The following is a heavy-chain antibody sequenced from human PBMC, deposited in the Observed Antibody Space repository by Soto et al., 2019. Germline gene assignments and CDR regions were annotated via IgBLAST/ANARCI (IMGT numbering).Heavy chain of an antibody. Sequence: EVQLVESGGGLVKPGGSLRLSCAASGFTFSSYSMNWVRQAPGKGLEWVSSISSSSSYIYYADSVKGRFTICRDNAKNSLYLQMNSLRAEDTAVYYCARDQVHAFDIWGQGTMVTVSS. CDR2: ISSSSSYI. CDR3: ARDQVHAFDI. J-gene: IGHJ3*02. CDR1: GFTFSSYS. V-gene: IGHV3-21*01.